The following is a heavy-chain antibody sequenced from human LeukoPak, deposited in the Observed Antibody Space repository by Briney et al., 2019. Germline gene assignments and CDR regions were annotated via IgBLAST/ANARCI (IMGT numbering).Heavy chain of an antibody. J-gene: IGHJ2*01. CDR1: GFTFSSYA. CDR3: AREMVSHWYFDL. D-gene: IGHD4-23*01. Sequence: GGSLRLSCAASGFTFSSYAMHWARQAPGKGLGWVAVISYDGKNKNSADSAKGRFTISRDNSKNTLYLQMDSLRDEDTAVYYCAREMVSHWYFDLWGRGTLATVSS. V-gene: IGHV3-30*04. CDR2: ISYDGKNK.